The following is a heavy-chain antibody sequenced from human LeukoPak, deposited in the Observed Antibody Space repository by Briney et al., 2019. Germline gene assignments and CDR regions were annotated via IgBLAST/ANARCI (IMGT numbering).Heavy chain of an antibody. Sequence: GGSLRLSCAASGFIFSNYGMNWVRQSPGGGLEWVSFISSSRSDIYYADLVKGRFTISRDKAENSLYLQLNSLRAEDTAVYYCARASSFWYLPFDYWGQGALVTVSS. CDR1: GFIFSNYG. CDR2: ISSSRSDI. V-gene: IGHV3-21*01. J-gene: IGHJ4*02. D-gene: IGHD6-13*01. CDR3: ARASSFWYLPFDY.